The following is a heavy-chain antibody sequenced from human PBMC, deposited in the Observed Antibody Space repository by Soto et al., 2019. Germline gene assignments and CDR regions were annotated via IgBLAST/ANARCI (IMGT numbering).Heavy chain of an antibody. CDR2: IIPIFGTA. D-gene: IGHD4-17*01. CDR3: ATHGDYESWFDP. Sequence: SVKVSCKASGGTFSSYAISWVRQAPGQGLEWMGGIIPIFGTANYAQKFQGRVTITADESTSTAYMELSSLRSEDTAVYYCATHGDYESWFDPWGQGTLVTVSS. CDR1: GGTFSSYA. J-gene: IGHJ5*02. V-gene: IGHV1-69*13.